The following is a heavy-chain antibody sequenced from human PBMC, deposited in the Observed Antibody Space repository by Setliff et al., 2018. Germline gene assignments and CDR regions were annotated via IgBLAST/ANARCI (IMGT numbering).Heavy chain of an antibody. CDR1: GGTFSSYA. V-gene: IGHV1-69*13. J-gene: IGHJ6*02. Sequence: SVKVSCKASGGTFSSYAISWVRQAPGQGLEWMGGISPIFGTANYAQEFQGRVTITADESTSTAYMELSSLRSEDTAVYYCARDFFGDVLRYFDWPTDYYGMDVWGQGTTVTVSS. CDR2: ISPIFGTA. CDR3: ARDFFGDVLRYFDWPTDYYGMDV. D-gene: IGHD3-9*01.